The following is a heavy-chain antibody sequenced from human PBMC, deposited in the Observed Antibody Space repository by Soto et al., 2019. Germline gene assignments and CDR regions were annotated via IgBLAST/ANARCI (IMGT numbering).Heavy chain of an antibody. J-gene: IGHJ4*02. V-gene: IGHV3-30*18. CDR3: VKDKMDYGLFDS. Sequence: QVHLVESGGGVVQPGRSQRLSCAASGFTFSSYGMHWVRQAPGKGLEWVAFISYDATNKYYADSVRGRFTISRDNSKNTVNLQLNSLRVEDTALYYCVKDKMDYGLFDSWGQGTLVTVSS. CDR2: ISYDATNK. CDR1: GFTFSSYG. D-gene: IGHD4-17*01.